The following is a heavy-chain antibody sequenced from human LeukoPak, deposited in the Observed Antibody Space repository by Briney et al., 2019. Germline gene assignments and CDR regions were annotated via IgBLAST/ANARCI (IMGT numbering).Heavy chain of an antibody. CDR2: ISGRGDTT. V-gene: IGHV3-23*01. Sequence: GGSLRLSCAASGFTFSSYSMNWVRQAPGKGLEWDSVISGRGDTTYYGDSVKGRFTISRDNSKNTLYMQMNSLRAEDTAIYYCAKVSVAGVVKYYFDYWGQGTLVTVSS. CDR1: GFTFSSYS. J-gene: IGHJ4*02. D-gene: IGHD6-19*01. CDR3: AKVSVAGVVKYYFDY.